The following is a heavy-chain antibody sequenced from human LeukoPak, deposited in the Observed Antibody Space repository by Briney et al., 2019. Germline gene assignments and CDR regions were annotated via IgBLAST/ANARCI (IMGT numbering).Heavy chain of an antibody. Sequence: PSETLSLTCSVSGGSISSEGFYWRWIRQHPGKGLEWIAYIYHSGRTYYNPSLKSRLTRSVDTSKHQFAMSLKSVTAADTAVYYCARVVTSSLYFFDYWGQGTLVSVSS. CDR2: IYHSGRT. V-gene: IGHV4-31*03. J-gene: IGHJ4*02. CDR1: GGSISSEGFY. CDR3: ARVVTSSLYFFDY. D-gene: IGHD2-21*02.